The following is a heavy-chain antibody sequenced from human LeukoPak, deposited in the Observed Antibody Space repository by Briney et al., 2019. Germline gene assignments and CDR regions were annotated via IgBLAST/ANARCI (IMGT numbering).Heavy chain of an antibody. Sequence: GGSLRLSCAASGFTFSSYWMSWVRQAPGKGLEWVANIKQDGSEKYYVDSVKGRFTISRDNAKNSLYLQMNSLRAEDTAVYYCARDSYDMEAIGDWFDPWGQGTLVTVSS. CDR2: IKQDGSEK. CDR3: ARDSYDMEAIGDWFDP. V-gene: IGHV3-7*01. CDR1: GFTFSSYW. J-gene: IGHJ5*02. D-gene: IGHD3-9*01.